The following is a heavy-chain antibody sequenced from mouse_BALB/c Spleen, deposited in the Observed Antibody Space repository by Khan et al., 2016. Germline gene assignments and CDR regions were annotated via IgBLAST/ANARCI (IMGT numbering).Heavy chain of an antibody. J-gene: IGHJ2*01. CDR1: GYSITSDYA. CDR3: ARGDYDGKGYFDY. CDR2: ISYSGST. V-gene: IGHV3-2*02. Sequence: EVQLVESGPGLVKPSQSLSLTCTVTGYSITSDYAWNWIRQFPGNKLEWMGYISYSGSTSYNPSLKSRISITRDTSKNQFFLQLNSVTTEDTATYYCARGDYDGKGYFDYWGQGTTLTVSS. D-gene: IGHD2-4*01.